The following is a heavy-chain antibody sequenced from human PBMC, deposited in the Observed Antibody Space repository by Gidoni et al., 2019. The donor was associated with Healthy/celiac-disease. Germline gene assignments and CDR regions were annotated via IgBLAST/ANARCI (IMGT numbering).Heavy chain of an antibody. V-gene: IGHV3-30*16. CDR1: GFTYSRYA. CDR2: ISYDGSSK. D-gene: IGHD6-13*01. Sequence: QVQLVATGGGVVQPGRSLRLSCAASGFTYSRYAMHWFRQAPGKGREWMAVISYDGSSKYYADSVKGRFTISKDNSKNTLYLQMNSLRAEDTAVYYCARDSRQLLLQGRYYYYGMDVWGQGTTVTVSS. CDR3: ARDSRQLLLQGRYYYYGMDV. J-gene: IGHJ6*02.